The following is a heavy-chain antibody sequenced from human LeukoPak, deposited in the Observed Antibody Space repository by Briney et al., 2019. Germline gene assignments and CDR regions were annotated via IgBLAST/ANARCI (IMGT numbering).Heavy chain of an antibody. CDR3: ARATVTYDFWSGYPSYFDS. D-gene: IGHD3-3*01. CDR1: GGSINSDY. CDR2: VFHTGNT. J-gene: IGHJ4*02. V-gene: IGHV4-59*01. Sequence: NPSETLSLTCIVSGGSINSDYWIWIRQPPGKGLEWIGNVFHTGNTNYSPSLRSRVTISLDTSKNQFSLSLRSVTAADTAVYYCARATVTYDFWSGYPSYFDSWGQGTLVTVSS.